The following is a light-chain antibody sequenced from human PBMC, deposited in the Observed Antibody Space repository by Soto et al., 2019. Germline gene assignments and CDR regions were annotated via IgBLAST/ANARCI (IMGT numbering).Light chain of an antibody. CDR2: AAS. J-gene: IGKJ5*01. Sequence: DIQMTHSPSTLSSSVGYRVTITCRGSQSISSLLAWYQQKPGKAPKLLIYAASSLQSGVPSRFSGSGSGTDFTLTISSLQPEDFATYYCQHADSFPLITFGQGTRLEIK. CDR3: QHADSFPLIT. CDR1: QSISSL. V-gene: IGKV1-12*01.